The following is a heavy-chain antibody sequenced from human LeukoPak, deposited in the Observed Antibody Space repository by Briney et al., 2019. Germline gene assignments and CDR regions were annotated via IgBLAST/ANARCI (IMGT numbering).Heavy chain of an antibody. CDR3: ARGKWAVDY. CDR2: LYYSGST. J-gene: IGHJ4*02. CDR1: GGSISSYY. D-gene: IGHD1-26*01. Sequence: SETLSLNCTVSGGSISSYYWSWIRQPPGQGLVWIGYLYYSGSTNYNTSLKSRVTISVDTSKNQFSLKLSSVTAVDTAVYYWARGKWAVDYWGQGTLVTVSS. V-gene: IGHV4-59*12.